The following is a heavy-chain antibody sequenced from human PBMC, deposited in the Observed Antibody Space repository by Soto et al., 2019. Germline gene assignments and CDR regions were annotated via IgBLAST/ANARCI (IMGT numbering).Heavy chain of an antibody. CDR3: ARTRTAMAPDY. Sequence: SETLSLTCAVYGGSFSGYYWSWIRQPPGKGLEWIGEINHSGSTNYNPSLKSRVTISVDTSKNQFSLKLSSVTAADTAVYYCARTRTAMAPDYWGQGTLVTVSS. D-gene: IGHD5-18*01. J-gene: IGHJ4*02. V-gene: IGHV4-34*01. CDR1: GGSFSGYY. CDR2: INHSGST.